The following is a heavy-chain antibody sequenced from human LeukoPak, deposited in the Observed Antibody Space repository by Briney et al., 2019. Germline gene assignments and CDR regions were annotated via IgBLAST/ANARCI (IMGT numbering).Heavy chain of an antibody. Sequence: PGGSLRLSCAASGFTFSSYGMHWVRQAPGKGLEWVSVIYSGGSTYYADSVKGRFTISRDNSKNTLYLQMNSLRVEDTAVYYCALGLVTDYWGQGTLVTVSS. J-gene: IGHJ4*02. CDR2: IYSGGST. CDR1: GFTFSSYG. D-gene: IGHD3-9*01. CDR3: ALGLVTDY. V-gene: IGHV3-66*01.